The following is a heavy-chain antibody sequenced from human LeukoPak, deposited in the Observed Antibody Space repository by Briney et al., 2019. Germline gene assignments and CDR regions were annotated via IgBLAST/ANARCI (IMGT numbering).Heavy chain of an antibody. CDR3: ARLPLSSYGMDV. D-gene: IGHD3-16*02. CDR1: GFTFSRYW. V-gene: IGHV3-7*04. J-gene: IGHJ6*02. CDR2: IKEDGSGK. Sequence: GGSLRLSCAASGFTFSRYWMSWVRQAPGKGLEWVANIKEDGSGKYYVDSVKGRFTISRDSAKNSLYLQMSSLRAEDTAVYYCARLPLSSYGMDVWGQGTTVTVSS.